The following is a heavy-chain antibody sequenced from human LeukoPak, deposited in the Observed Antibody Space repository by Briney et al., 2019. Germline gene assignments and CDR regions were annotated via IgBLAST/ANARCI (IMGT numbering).Heavy chain of an antibody. J-gene: IGHJ6*03. CDR2: ISSNGGST. Sequence: GGSLRLSCAASGFTFSSYAMNWVRQAPGKGLEYVSAISSNGGSTYYANSVKGRSTTSRDNSKNTLYLQMGSLRAEDMAVYYCARGGYGASTPYYMDVWGKGTTVTVSS. V-gene: IGHV3-64*01. CDR3: ARGGYGASTPYYMDV. D-gene: IGHD1-26*01. CDR1: GFTFSSYA.